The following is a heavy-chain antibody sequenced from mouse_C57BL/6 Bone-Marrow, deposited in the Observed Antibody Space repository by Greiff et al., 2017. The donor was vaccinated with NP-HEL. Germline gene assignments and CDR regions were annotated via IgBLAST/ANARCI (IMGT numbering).Heavy chain of an antibody. D-gene: IGHD2-2*01. V-gene: IGHV1-76*01. CDR2: IYPGSGNT. CDR3: ASMVREIFAY. Sequence: QVQLKESGAELVRPGASVKLSCKASGYTFTDYYINWVKQRPGQGLEWIARIYPGSGNTYYNEKFKGKATLTAEKSSSTAYMQLSSLTSEDSAVYFCASMVREIFAYWGQGTLVTVSA. J-gene: IGHJ3*01. CDR1: GYTFTDYY.